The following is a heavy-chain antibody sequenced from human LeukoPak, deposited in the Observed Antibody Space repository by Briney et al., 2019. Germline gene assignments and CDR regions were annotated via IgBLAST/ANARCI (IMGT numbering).Heavy chain of an antibody. Sequence: PGRSLRLSCAGSGFTFGGYGMHWFRQTPGKGLEWVAVIAYDGSRAFYADSAKGRFTIPRDNSKNTMSVQMDDLRAEDTAVYYCTRYNNDHFDYWGQGTLVTVSS. CDR2: IAYDGSRA. V-gene: IGHV3-33*01. CDR3: TRYNNDHFDY. CDR1: GFTFGGYG. D-gene: IGHD1-14*01. J-gene: IGHJ4*02.